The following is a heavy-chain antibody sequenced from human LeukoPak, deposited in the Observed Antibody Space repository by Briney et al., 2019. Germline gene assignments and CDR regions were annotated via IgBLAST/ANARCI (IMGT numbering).Heavy chain of an antibody. CDR2: ISSSGDST. CDR1: GFTFSSYT. J-gene: IGHJ4*02. CDR3: AKDQTPYY. Sequence: GGSLRLSCAASGFTFSSYTMTWVRQAPGKGLEWVSGISSSGDSTYYADSVKGRFTISRDNSKNTLHLQMNSLRAEDTAVYYCAKDQTPYYWGQGTLVTVSS. V-gene: IGHV3-23*01.